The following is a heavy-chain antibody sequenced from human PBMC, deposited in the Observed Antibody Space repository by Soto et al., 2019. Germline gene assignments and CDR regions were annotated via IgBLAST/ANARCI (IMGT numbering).Heavy chain of an antibody. D-gene: IGHD7-27*01. Sequence: QVQLQESGPGLVKPSQTLSLTCTVSGGSINTVNYWWSWIRQSPDMGPEWIGHIYDGGNTYNNPSLESRAAMSVDKSKNQFSLTLSSVSAADTAVYYCARGPSGDKVDSWGQGTLVTVSS. CDR2: IYDGGNT. CDR1: GGSINTVNYW. J-gene: IGHJ4*02. CDR3: ARGPSGDKVDS. V-gene: IGHV4-30-4*01.